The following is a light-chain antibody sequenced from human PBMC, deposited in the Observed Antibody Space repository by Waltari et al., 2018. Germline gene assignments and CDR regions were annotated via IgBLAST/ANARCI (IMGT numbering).Light chain of an antibody. Sequence: DIVMTQSPATLSVSPGERATLPCRASQSIGSNLAWYQHKPGQAPRFLIYGASTRATGIPVRFSGSGSGTEFTLTISSLQSADFAVYFCQQYNNWPETFGQGTKVESK. J-gene: IGKJ1*01. CDR2: GAS. CDR1: QSIGSN. V-gene: IGKV3-15*01. CDR3: QQYNNWPET.